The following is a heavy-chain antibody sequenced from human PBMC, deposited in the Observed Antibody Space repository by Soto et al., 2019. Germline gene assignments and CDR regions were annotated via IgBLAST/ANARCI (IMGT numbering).Heavy chain of an antibody. CDR3: ARGRRIAAAGTISSSPPGY. D-gene: IGHD6-13*01. V-gene: IGHV4-34*01. CDR1: GGSFSGYY. J-gene: IGHJ4*02. CDR2: INHSGST. Sequence: NPSETLSLTCAVYGGSFSGYYWSWIRQPPGKGLEWIGEINHSGSTNYNPSLKSRVTISVDTSKNQFSLKLSSVTAADTAVYYCARGRRIAAAGTISSSPPGYWGQGTLVTVSS.